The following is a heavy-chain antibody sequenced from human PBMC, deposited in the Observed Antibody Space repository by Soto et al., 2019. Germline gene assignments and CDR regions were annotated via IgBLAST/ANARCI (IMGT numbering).Heavy chain of an antibody. CDR3: ARGGELRGNTRGVISDYFDY. V-gene: IGHV3-13*01. CDR1: GFTFSSYD. CDR2: IGTAGDT. J-gene: IGHJ4*02. D-gene: IGHD3-10*01. Sequence: GGSLRLSCAASGFTFSSYDMHWVRQATGKGLEWVSAIGTAGDTYYPGSVKGRFTISRENAKNSLYLQMNSLRAGDTAVYYCARGGELRGNTRGVISDYFDYWGQGTLVTVSS.